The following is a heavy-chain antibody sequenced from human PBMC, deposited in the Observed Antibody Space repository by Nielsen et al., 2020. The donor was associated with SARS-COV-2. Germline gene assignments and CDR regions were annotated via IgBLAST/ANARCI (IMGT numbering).Heavy chain of an antibody. J-gene: IGHJ4*02. Sequence: GGSLRLSCAASGFTFSSYGMHWVRQAPGKGLEWVAVISYDGSNKYYADSVKGRFTISRDNSKNTLYLQMNSLRAEDTAVYYCAKDLSDYGDYGGIDYWGQGTLVTVSS. D-gene: IGHD4-17*01. CDR3: AKDLSDYGDYGGIDY. CDR2: ISYDGSNK. CDR1: GFTFSSYG. V-gene: IGHV3-30*18.